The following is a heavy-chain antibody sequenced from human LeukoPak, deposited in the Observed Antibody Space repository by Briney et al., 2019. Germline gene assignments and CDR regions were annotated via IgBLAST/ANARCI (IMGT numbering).Heavy chain of an antibody. V-gene: IGHV3-21*01. CDR1: GFTFSSYG. Sequence: GRSLRLSCAASGFTFSSYGMHWVRQAPGKGLELLSSITSSGTYMHYADSVKGRFTISRDNAKNSLYLQMNSLRVEDTAVYYCARPFYSDTKGGEGMDVWGQGTTVTVSS. D-gene: IGHD2-8*01. J-gene: IGHJ6*02. CDR3: ARPFYSDTKGGEGMDV. CDR2: ITSSGTYM.